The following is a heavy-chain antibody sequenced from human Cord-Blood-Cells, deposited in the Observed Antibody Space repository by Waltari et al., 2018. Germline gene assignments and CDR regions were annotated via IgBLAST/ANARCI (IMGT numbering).Heavy chain of an antibody. D-gene: IGHD2-2*01. Sequence: EVQLVESGGGLVQPGGSLTLSCAAPGFTLSGPATHWDLQSSGKVLECVGGIRSKANSYATAYAASVKGRFTISRDDSKNTAYLQMNSLKTEDTAVYYCTGESTSLYGMDVWGQGTTVTVSS. V-gene: IGHV3-73*02. CDR1: GFTLSGPA. CDR3: TGESTSLYGMDV. J-gene: IGHJ6*02. CDR2: IRSKANSYAT.